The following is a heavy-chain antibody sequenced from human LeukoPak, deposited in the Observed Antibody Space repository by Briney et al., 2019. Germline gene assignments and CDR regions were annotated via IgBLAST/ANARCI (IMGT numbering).Heavy chain of an antibody. D-gene: IGHD3-22*01. V-gene: IGHV3-53*01. CDR1: GSTVSSNY. CDR2: IYSGGST. Sequence: GGSLRLSCAASGSTVSSNYMSWVRQAPGKGLEWVSVIYSGGSTYYADSVKGRFTISRDNSKNTLYLQMNSLRAEDTAVYYCARALYYYDSSGYYPEYYFDYWGQGTLVTVSS. J-gene: IGHJ4*02. CDR3: ARALYYYDSSGYYPEYYFDY.